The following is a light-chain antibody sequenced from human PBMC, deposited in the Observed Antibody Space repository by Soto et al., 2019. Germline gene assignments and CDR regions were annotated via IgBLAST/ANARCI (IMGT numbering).Light chain of an antibody. CDR2: GTS. J-gene: IGKJ3*01. Sequence: IVLTQSPGSLSWSPGERATLSCRASQSVSSKYLAWYQQKPGQAPRVLIYGTSIRASGVPERFSGGGSGKDFTLTITRLEPEDFAVYYCKQYGSSLFTFGPGTKVDIX. CDR3: KQYGSSLFT. CDR1: QSVSSKY. V-gene: IGKV3-20*01.